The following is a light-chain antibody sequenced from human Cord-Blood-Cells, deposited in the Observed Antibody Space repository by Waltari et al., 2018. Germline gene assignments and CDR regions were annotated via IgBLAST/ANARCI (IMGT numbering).Light chain of an antibody. CDR3: SSYTSSSTWV. CDR2: DVI. CDR1: SSDVGGYNY. V-gene: IGLV2-14*01. J-gene: IGLJ3*02. Sequence: QSALTQPASVSGSPGQSITISCTGTSSDVGGYNYVSWYQQHPGQAPKLMIYDVIKRPSGVSNRFSGSKSGNTASLTISGLQAEDEADYYCSSYTSSSTWVFGGGTKLTVL.